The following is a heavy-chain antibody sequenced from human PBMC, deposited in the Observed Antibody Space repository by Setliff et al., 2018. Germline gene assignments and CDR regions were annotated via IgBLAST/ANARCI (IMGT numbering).Heavy chain of an antibody. D-gene: IGHD6-13*01. CDR2: INPGGGSA. Sequence: ASVKVSCKASGYTFSNYGATWVRQAPGQGPEWVGIINPGGGSASLAQKFQGRVTMTRDVSTSTVYLELNSLTSEDTGVYYCARAGLAAANRKGLLEFWGQGTLVTV. CDR3: ARAGLAAANRKGLLEF. V-gene: IGHV1-46*01. CDR1: GYTFSNYG. J-gene: IGHJ4*02.